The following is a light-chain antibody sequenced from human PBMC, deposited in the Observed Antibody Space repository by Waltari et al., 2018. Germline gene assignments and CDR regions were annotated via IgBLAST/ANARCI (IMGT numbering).Light chain of an antibody. CDR3: QQRSNWPREFT. J-gene: IGKJ3*01. Sequence: DIVLTQSPVALSLSPGERATLSCRASQSVRSALAWYQQKPGQAPRLLIYDASNRATGIPSRFSGSGSGTDLTLTISSLEPEDFAVYYCQQRSNWPREFTFGPGTKVDIK. CDR2: DAS. CDR1: QSVRSA. V-gene: IGKV3-11*01.